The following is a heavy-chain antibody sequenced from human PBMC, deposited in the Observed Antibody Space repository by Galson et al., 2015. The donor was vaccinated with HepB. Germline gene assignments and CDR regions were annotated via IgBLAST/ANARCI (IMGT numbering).Heavy chain of an antibody. D-gene: IGHD4-11*01. CDR2: IKQDGSEK. J-gene: IGHJ4*02. CDR1: GFTFSSYW. CDR3: ARCYGNRYLDY. V-gene: IGHV3-7*03. Sequence: SLRLSCAASGFTFSSYWMTWVRRAPGKGLEWVANIKQDGSEKYYVDSVKGRFTISRDNAKNSLYLQMNSLRAEDTAVYYCARCYGNRYLDYWGQGTLVSVSS.